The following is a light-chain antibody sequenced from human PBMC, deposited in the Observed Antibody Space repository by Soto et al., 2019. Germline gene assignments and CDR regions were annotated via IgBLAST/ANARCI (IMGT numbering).Light chain of an antibody. CDR1: HSVSSNY. CDR2: DAS. V-gene: IGKV3-20*01. CDR3: QQYGSSAPIT. J-gene: IGKJ5*01. Sequence: EIVLTQSPGTLSLSPGERATLSCRASHSVSSNYLAWYQQKPGQAPSLLIYDASSRATGIPDRFSGSGSGTDFTLTISRLEPEDFAMYYCQQYGSSAPITFGQGTRLEIE.